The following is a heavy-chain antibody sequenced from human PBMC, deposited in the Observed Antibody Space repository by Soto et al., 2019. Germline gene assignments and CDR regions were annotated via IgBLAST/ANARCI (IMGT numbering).Heavy chain of an antibody. V-gene: IGHV4-30-2*01. D-gene: IGHD5-18*01. J-gene: IGHJ4*02. CDR3: AREDTDKVIDY. Sequence: TLSLTCAVSGGSISSGGYSWSWIRQPPGKGLEWIGYIYHSGSTYYNPSLKSRVTISVDRSKNQFSLKLSSVTAADTAVYYCAREDTDKVIDYWGQGTLVTVSS. CDR2: IYHSGST. CDR1: GGSISSGGYS.